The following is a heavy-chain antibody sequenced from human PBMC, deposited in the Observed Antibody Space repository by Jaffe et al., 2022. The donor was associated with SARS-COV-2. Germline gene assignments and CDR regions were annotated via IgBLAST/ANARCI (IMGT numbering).Heavy chain of an antibody. CDR1: GIIFSTYS. Sequence: EVQLVESGGGLVQPGGSLRLSCAASGIIFSTYSMNWVRQAPGKGLEWVSYISGSSSSIFYADSVKGRFTISRDNAENSLYLQMDSLRAEDTAVYYCAGDSRHYYTSGSGLLDYWGQGTLVIVSS. CDR3: AGDSRHYYTSGSGLLDY. J-gene: IGHJ4*02. D-gene: IGHD3-10*01. V-gene: IGHV3-48*04. CDR2: ISGSSSSI.